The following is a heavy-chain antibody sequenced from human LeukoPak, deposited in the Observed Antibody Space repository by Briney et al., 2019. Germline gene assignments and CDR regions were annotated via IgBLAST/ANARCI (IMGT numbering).Heavy chain of an antibody. J-gene: IGHJ5*02. Sequence: ASVKVSCKASGYTFTSYGISWVRQAPGQGLEWMGWISAYSGNTNYAQKLQGRVTMTTDTSTSTAYMELRSLRSDDTAVYYCARVILYYDILTGYRPLNWFDPWGQGTLVTVSS. CDR3: ARVILYYDILTGYRPLNWFDP. V-gene: IGHV1-18*01. D-gene: IGHD3-9*01. CDR1: GYTFTSYG. CDR2: ISAYSGNT.